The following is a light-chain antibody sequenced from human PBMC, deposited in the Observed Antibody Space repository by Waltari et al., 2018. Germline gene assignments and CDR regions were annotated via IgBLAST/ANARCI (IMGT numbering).Light chain of an antibody. CDR3: QHYDNSPRMYT. CDR2: DVS. CDR1: HTIRNIN. V-gene: IGKV3-20*01. Sequence: VLTQSPDTLSLSPGERATLSCRASHTIRNINLAWYQQKPGQPPRRLISDVSGRATGIPDRFSASGSGTDFTLTISRLEPEDFAVYYCQHYDNSPRMYTFGQGTKLEIK. J-gene: IGKJ2*01.